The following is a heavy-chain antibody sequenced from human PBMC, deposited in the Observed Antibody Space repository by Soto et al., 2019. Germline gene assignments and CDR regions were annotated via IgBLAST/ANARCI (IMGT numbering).Heavy chain of an antibody. CDR2: ISGSGGST. D-gene: IGHD3-22*01. CDR3: ARLPFPHYYDSSGRYI. Sequence: AGGSLRLSCAASGFTFSMYAMTWVRQAPGKGLEWVSGISGSGGSTYYADSVKGRFTISRDNAKNSLYLQMNSLRAEDTAVYYCARLPFPHYYDSSGRYIWGQGTLVTVSS. CDR1: GFTFSMYA. J-gene: IGHJ4*02. V-gene: IGHV3-21*01.